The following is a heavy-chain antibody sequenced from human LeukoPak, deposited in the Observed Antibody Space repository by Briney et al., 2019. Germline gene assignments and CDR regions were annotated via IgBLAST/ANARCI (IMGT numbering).Heavy chain of an antibody. J-gene: IGHJ4*02. V-gene: IGHV3-74*01. D-gene: IGHD6-13*01. CDR1: GFTFSNYW. CDR2: INSDRRTT. Sequence: PGGSLRPSCAASGFTFSNYWMHWVRQAPGKGPVWVSRINSDRRTTSYADSVKGRFTISRDNGKNTLYLQMNSLRVEDTAVYYCARGSSTWHLDYWGQGTLATVSS. CDR3: ARGSSTWHLDY.